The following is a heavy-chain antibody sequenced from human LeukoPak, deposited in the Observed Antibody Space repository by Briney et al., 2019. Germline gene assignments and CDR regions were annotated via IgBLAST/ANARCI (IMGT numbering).Heavy chain of an antibody. CDR3: AKEESGGYFDY. V-gene: IGHV1-46*01. CDR2: ISPTGSYT. D-gene: IGHD2-8*02. J-gene: IGHJ4*02. Sequence: GASVKVSCKASGYTFTNYYMHWVRQAPGQGLEWVGLISPTGSYTNYAQKFRGRVTMTRDTSTTTVYMGLSSLRSDDTAVYYCAKEESGGYFDYWGQGTLVSVSS. CDR1: GYTFTNYY.